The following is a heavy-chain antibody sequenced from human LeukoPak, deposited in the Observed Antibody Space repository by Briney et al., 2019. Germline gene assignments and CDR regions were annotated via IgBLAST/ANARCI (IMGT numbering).Heavy chain of an antibody. Sequence: PGGSLRLSCAASGFTFSSYGMHWVRQAPRKGLEWVAFIRYDGSNKYYADSVKGRFTISRDNSKNTLYLQMNSLRAEDTAVYYCAKDREYSGYEYFDYWGQGTLVTVSS. CDR1: GFTFSSYG. V-gene: IGHV3-30*02. CDR2: IRYDGSNK. D-gene: IGHD5-12*01. J-gene: IGHJ4*02. CDR3: AKDREYSGYEYFDY.